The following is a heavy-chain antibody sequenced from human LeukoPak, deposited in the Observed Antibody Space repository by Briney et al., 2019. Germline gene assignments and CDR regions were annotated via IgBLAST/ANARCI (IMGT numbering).Heavy chain of an antibody. Sequence: GGSRRLSCAASGFTFSSYNMNWVRQAPGKGLEWVSYISSSSKTIYYADSVKGRFTISRDNAKNSLYLQMNGLRDEDTAVYYCATGARLSSDYWGQGTLVTVSS. CDR1: GFTFSSYN. V-gene: IGHV3-48*02. J-gene: IGHJ4*02. CDR3: ATGARLSSDY. CDR2: ISSSSKTI.